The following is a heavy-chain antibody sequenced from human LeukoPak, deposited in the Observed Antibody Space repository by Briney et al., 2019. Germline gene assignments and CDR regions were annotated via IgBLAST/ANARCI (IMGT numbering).Heavy chain of an antibody. Sequence: GGSLRLSCAASGFTFNNYSMNWVRQAPGKGLEWVSSISSSSTYIYYADSVKGRFTISRDNAKNSLYLQMNSLRAEDTAVYYCARDLSTGRLYDFWSGYRNDYWGQGTLVTVSS. J-gene: IGHJ4*02. V-gene: IGHV3-21*01. CDR1: GFTFNNYS. CDR3: ARDLSTGRLYDFWSGYRNDY. CDR2: ISSSSTYI. D-gene: IGHD3-3*01.